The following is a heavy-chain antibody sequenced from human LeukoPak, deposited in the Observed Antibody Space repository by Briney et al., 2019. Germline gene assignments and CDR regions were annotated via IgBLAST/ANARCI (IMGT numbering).Heavy chain of an antibody. V-gene: IGHV4-59*01. D-gene: IGHD1-26*01. CDR2: IYYSGST. Sequence: PSETLSLTCTVSGGSISNYYWNWIRQPPPEGLEGIGHIYYSGSTNYNPSLKSRVTISVDTSKNQFPRRLSSVTAANTAVYYCGRAAGNEIGKPFDPWGQGTLVTVSS. CDR1: GGSISNYY. CDR3: GRAAGNEIGKPFDP. J-gene: IGHJ5*02.